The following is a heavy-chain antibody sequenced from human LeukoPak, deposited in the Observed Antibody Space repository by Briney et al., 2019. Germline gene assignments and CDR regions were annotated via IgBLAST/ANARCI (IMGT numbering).Heavy chain of an antibody. CDR3: ARDRHSVVVAGMPFYYPVVAFDI. D-gene: IGHD6-19*01. CDR2: ITPILGTA. V-gene: IGHV1-69*01. Sequence: SVKVSCKASGGTFSSYAISWVRQAPGQRLEWMGGITPILGTANYAQKFQGRVTITADESTSTAYMELSSLRSEDTAVYYCARDRHSVVVAGMPFYYPVVAFDIWGQGTMVTVSS. CDR1: GGTFSSYA. J-gene: IGHJ3*02.